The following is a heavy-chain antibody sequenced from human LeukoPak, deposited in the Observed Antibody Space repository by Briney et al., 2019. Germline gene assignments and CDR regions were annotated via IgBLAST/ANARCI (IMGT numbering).Heavy chain of an antibody. CDR3: ARDRDVWGSSSAENAFDT. D-gene: IGHD6-6*01. V-gene: IGHV1-69*05. J-gene: IGHJ3*02. CDR1: GGTFSSYA. CDR2: IIPIFGTA. Sequence: GASVKVSCKASGGTFSSYAISWVRQAPGQGLEWMGGIIPIFGTANYAQKFQGRVTITTDESTSTAYMELSSLRSEDTAVYYCARDRDVWGSSSAENAFDTWGQGTMVTVSS.